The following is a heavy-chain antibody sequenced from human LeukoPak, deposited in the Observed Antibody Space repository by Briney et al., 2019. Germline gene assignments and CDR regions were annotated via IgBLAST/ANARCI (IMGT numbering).Heavy chain of an antibody. CDR2: VYHSGST. V-gene: IGHV4-38-2*01. Sequence: SETLSLTCAVSGYSISSGYYWDWIRQPPGKGLEWIGTVYHSGSTYYNPSLKSRVTISVDTSKNQSSLKLNSVTTADTAVYYCARQTSEYDILTGPDYWGQGTLVTVSS. CDR1: GYSISSGYY. J-gene: IGHJ4*02. CDR3: ARQTSEYDILTGPDY. D-gene: IGHD3-9*01.